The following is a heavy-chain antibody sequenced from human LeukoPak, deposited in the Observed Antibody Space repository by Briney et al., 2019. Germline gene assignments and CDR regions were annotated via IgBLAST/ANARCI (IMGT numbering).Heavy chain of an antibody. D-gene: IGHD4/OR15-4a*01. CDR1: GGSFSGYS. J-gene: IGHJ4*02. CDR3: ARGLAPTGAHYEGGYYNFDS. V-gene: IGHV4-34*01. CDR2: INHSGSS. Sequence: ASETLSLTCAVYGGSFSGYSWTWIRQTPGKGLEWIGQINHSGSSNSRSSLRSRVSISVATSKSQFYMELTSVTAADTGIYYCARGLAPTGAHYEGGYYNFDSWGQGVLVTVSS.